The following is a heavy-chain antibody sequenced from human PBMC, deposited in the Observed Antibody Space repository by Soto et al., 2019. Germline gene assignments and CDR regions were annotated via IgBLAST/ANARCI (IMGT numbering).Heavy chain of an antibody. CDR2: IIPIFGTA. CDR3: ARARITIFGVVSIFYYGMDV. CDR1: GGTFSSYA. D-gene: IGHD3-3*01. Sequence: SVKVSCKASGGTFSSYAISWVRQAPGQGLEWMGGIIPIFGTANYAQKFQGRVTITADESTSTAYMELSSLRSEDTAVCYCARARITIFGVVSIFYYGMDVWGQGTTVTVTS. V-gene: IGHV1-69*13. J-gene: IGHJ6*02.